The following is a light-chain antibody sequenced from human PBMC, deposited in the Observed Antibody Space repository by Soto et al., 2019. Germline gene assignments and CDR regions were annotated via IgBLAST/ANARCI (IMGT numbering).Light chain of an antibody. J-gene: IGKJ2*01. CDR2: LGS. CDR3: MQALQTPPT. V-gene: IGKV2-28*01. CDR1: QSLLHSNGYNY. Sequence: DIVMTQSPLSLPVTPGEPASISCRSSQSLLHSNGYNYLDWYLQKPGQSPQLLIYLGSNRASGVTYRFSGSGSGTDFTLKISRVEAEDVGVYYCMQALQTPPTFGQGTKLEIK.